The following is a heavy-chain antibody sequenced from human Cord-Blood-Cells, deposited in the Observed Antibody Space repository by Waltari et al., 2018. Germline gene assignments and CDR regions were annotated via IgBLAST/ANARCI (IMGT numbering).Heavy chain of an antibody. CDR2: NNPNSGGT. V-gene: IGHV1-2*04. Sequence: QVQLVQSGAEVKKPGASVKVSCKASGYTFTGYYMHWVRLAPGQGLEWMGWNNPNSGGTNYAQKFQGLVTMTRDTSISTAYMGLSRLRSDDTAVYYCARTSIVGATRYYYYGMDVWGQGTTVTVSS. D-gene: IGHD1-26*01. J-gene: IGHJ6*02. CDR3: ARTSIVGATRYYYYGMDV. CDR1: GYTFTGYY.